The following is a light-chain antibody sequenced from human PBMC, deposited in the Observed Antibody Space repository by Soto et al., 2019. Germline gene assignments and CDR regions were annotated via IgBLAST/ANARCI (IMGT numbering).Light chain of an antibody. CDR3: QQLNSYPIT. J-gene: IGKJ5*01. CDR2: AAS. Sequence: IQLPQSQSSLSASAGASVTLXCRASQGISRYLSWYQQKSGRAPKLLISAASTLQSGVPARFSGSGSGTDFTLTISSLQPEDFATYYCQQLNSYPITFGQGTRLE. V-gene: IGKV1-9*01. CDR1: QGISRY.